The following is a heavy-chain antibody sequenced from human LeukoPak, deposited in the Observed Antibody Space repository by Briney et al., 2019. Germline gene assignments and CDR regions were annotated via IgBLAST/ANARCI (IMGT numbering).Heavy chain of an antibody. J-gene: IGHJ6*03. D-gene: IGHD1-14*01. CDR1: GGSISSGSYY. V-gene: IGHV4-61*02. Sequence: SETLSLTCTVSGGSISSGSYYWSWIRHPAGKGLEWIGRIYTSGSTNYNPSLKSRVTISVDTSKNQFSLKLSSVTAADTAVYYCARDGRLGTYYYYYYMDVWGKGTTVTVSS. CDR3: ARDGRLGTYYYYYYMDV. CDR2: IYTSGST.